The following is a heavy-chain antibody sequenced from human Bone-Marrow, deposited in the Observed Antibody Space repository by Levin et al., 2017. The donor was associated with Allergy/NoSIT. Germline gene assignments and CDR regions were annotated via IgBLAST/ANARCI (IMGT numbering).Heavy chain of an antibody. D-gene: IGHD3-10*01. CDR3: AREWRGWYLAV. Sequence: GGSLRLSCAVSGFTISDYDMHWVRQVAGKGLEWLSTIGTAGDTYYAASVKGRFTISRDDVKNSLSLQIYDLRVGDTAVYYCAREWRGWYLAVWGRGTLVTVSS. J-gene: IGHJ2*01. CDR2: IGTAGDT. V-gene: IGHV3-13*01. CDR1: GFTISDYD.